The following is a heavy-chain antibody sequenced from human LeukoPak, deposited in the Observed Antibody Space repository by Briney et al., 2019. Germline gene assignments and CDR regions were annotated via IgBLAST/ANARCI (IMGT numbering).Heavy chain of an antibody. V-gene: IGHV3-7*01. Sequence: GGSLRLSCAASGFTFSSYWMSWVRQAPGKGLEWVANIKQDGSEKYYVDSVKGRFTISRDNAKNSLYLQMNSLRAEDTAVYYCARDPSLKGLIVVVPAAYDAFDIWGQGTMVTVSS. D-gene: IGHD2-2*01. CDR3: ARDPSLKGLIVVVPAAYDAFDI. J-gene: IGHJ3*02. CDR1: GFTFSSYW. CDR2: IKQDGSEK.